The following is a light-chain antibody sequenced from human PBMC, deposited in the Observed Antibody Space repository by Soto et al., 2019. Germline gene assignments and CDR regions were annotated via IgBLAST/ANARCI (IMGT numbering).Light chain of an antibody. CDR1: SSNIGSNT. V-gene: IGLV1-44*01. J-gene: IGLJ1*01. CDR2: SNS. CDR3: QSYDSTLSARYV. Sequence: QSVLTQPPSASGTPGQRVTISCSGSSSNIGSNTVNWYQQLPGTAPKVLIYSNSQRPSGVPDRISGSKSGTSASLDISGLQSEDEGDYYCQSYDSTLSARYVFGTGTKVTVL.